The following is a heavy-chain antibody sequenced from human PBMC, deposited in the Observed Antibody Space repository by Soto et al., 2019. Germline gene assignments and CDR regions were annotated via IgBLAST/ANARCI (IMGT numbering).Heavy chain of an antibody. J-gene: IGHJ5*02. CDR1: GGTFSSYA. CDR2: IIPIFGTA. D-gene: IGHD3-9*01. V-gene: IGHV1-69*01. Sequence: QVQLVQSGAEVKKTGSSVKVSCKASGGTFSSYAISWVRQAPGQGLEWMGGIIPIFGTANYAQKFQGRVTITADESTSTAYMELSSLRSEDTAVYYCARAGYDILTRGGWFDPWGQGTLVTVSS. CDR3: ARAGYDILTRGGWFDP.